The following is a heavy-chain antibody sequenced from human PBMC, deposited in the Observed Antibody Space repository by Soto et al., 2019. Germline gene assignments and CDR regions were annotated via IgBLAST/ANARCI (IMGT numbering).Heavy chain of an antibody. CDR1: GGSISSYY. CDR3: ARHSKYSGYDS. CDR2: IYYSGST. J-gene: IGHJ4*02. Sequence: SETLSLTCTVSGGSISSYYWSWIRQPPGKGLEWIGYIYYSGSTNYNPSLKSRVTISVDTSKNQFSLKLSSVTAADTAVYYCARHSKYSGYDSWGQGTLVTVSS. D-gene: IGHD5-12*01. V-gene: IGHV4-59*08.